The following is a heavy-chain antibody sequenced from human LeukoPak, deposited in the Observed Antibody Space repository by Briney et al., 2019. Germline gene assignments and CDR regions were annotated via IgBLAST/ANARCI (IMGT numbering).Heavy chain of an antibody. CDR3: ARGLDDSSGYYADY. D-gene: IGHD3-22*01. V-gene: IGHV1-8*03. J-gene: IGHJ4*02. Sequence: ASVKVSCKASGYTFTSYDINWVRQATGQGLEWMGWMNPNSGNTGYAQKFQGRVTITRNTSISTAYMELSSLRSEDTAVYYCARGLDDSSGYYADYWGQGTLVTVSS. CDR2: MNPNSGNT. CDR1: GYTFTSYD.